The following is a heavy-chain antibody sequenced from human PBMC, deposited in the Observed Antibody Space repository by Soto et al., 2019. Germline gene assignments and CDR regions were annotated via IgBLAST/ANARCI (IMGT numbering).Heavy chain of an antibody. D-gene: IGHD2-15*01. CDR3: AGYCSGGSCPARGMDV. V-gene: IGHV4-59*01. CDR1: GGSISSYY. Sequence: SETLSLTCTVSGGSISSYYWSWIRQPPGKGLEWIGYIYYSGSTNYNPSLKSRVTISVDTSKNQFSLKLSSVTAADTAVYYCAGYCSGGSCPARGMDVWGQGTTVTVSS. CDR2: IYYSGST. J-gene: IGHJ6*02.